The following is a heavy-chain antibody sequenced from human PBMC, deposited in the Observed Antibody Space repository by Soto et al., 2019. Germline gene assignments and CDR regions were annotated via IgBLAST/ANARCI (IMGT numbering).Heavy chain of an antibody. J-gene: IGHJ4*02. Sequence: EVQLVESGGGLVQPGGSLRLSCAASGFTFSSYAVHWVRQPTGKGLEWVSVIGSAGDTYYPGSVKGRFTISRENAKNSLYLQMNSLRAEDTAVYYCARGYLGSFDDWGQGTLVTVSS. CDR2: IGSAGDT. D-gene: IGHD7-27*01. CDR1: GFTFSSYA. V-gene: IGHV3-13*01. CDR3: ARGYLGSFDD.